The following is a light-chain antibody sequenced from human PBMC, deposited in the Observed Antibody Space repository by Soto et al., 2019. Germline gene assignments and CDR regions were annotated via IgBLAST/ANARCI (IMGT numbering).Light chain of an antibody. CDR3: FSYTSSGTYV. V-gene: IGLV1-40*01. CDR2: EVS. J-gene: IGLJ1*01. CDR1: TSNIGAPYD. Sequence: QSVLTQPPSVSGAPGQRVSISCTGSTSNIGAPYDVHWYQHLPGTAPKLMIYEVSNRPSGVSNRFSGSKSGNTASLTISGLQAEDETDYYCFSYTSSGTYVFGTGTKVTVL.